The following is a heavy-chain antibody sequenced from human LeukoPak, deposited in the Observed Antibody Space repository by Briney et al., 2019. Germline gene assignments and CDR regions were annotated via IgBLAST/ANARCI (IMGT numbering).Heavy chain of an antibody. J-gene: IGHJ4*02. CDR3: ARGQYSSSGEGLLDY. CDR2: IKQDGSEK. Sequence: PGGSLRLSCAASGFTFSNYWMTWVRQAPGKGLEWVANIKQDGSEKYYVDSVKGRFTISRDNAKNSLYLQMNSLRAEDTAVYYCARGQYSSSGEGLLDYWGQGTLVTVSS. CDR1: GFTFSNYW. V-gene: IGHV3-7*01. D-gene: IGHD6-6*01.